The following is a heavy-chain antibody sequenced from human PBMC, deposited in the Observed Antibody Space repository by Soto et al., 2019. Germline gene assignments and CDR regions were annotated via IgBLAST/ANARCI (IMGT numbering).Heavy chain of an antibody. Sequence: QVQLVQSGAEVKKPGASVKVSCKASGYTFNSHDFNWVRQAAGQGLEWMGWMNPNNGNTYYAEKFRGRVTMTRNTSISTAYMELRSLRSDDAAVYYCATGGNTWTLAYCGQGTVVTVSS. J-gene: IGHJ4*02. V-gene: IGHV1-8*01. D-gene: IGHD1-1*01. CDR1: GYTFNSHD. CDR2: MNPNNGNT. CDR3: ATGGNTWTLAY.